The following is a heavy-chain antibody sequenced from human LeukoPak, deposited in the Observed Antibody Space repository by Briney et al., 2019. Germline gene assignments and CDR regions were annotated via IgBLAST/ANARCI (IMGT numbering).Heavy chain of an antibody. J-gene: IGHJ4*02. CDR2: IWYDGSNK. Sequence: QPGRSLRLSCAASGFTFSSYGMHWVRQAPGKGLEWVAVIWYDGSNKYYADSVKDRFTISRDNPKNTLYLQMNSLRAEDTAIYYCARGSVTMIVIDSWGQGTLVTVSS. V-gene: IGHV3-33*01. CDR1: GFTFSSYG. D-gene: IGHD3-22*01. CDR3: ARGSVTMIVIDS.